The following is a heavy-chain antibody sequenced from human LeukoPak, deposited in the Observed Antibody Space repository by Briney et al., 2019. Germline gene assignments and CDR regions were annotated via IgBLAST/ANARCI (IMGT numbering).Heavy chain of an antibody. Sequence: GGSLRLSCAASGFTFDDYGMSWVRQAPGKGLEWVSDINWNGGSIGYADSVKGRFTISRDNGKNSLYLQMNSLRAEDTALYYCARSGTAGDFDYWGQGTLVTVS. CDR2: INWNGGSI. D-gene: IGHD6-13*01. CDR1: GFTFDDYG. V-gene: IGHV3-20*04. J-gene: IGHJ4*02. CDR3: ARSGTAGDFDY.